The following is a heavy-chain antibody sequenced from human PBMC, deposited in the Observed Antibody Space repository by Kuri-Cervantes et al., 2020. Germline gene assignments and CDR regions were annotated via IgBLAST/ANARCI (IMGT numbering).Heavy chain of an antibody. CDR2: ISYDGSNK. V-gene: IGHV3-30-3*01. J-gene: IGHJ2*01. Sequence: GGSLRLSCAASGFTFSSYAMHWVRQAPGKGLEWVAVISYDGSNKYYADSVKGRFTISRDNSKNTLYLEMNSLRAEDTAVYYCARAGYSYGSPLLWYFDLWGRGTLVTDSS. D-gene: IGHD5-18*01. CDR1: GFTFSSYA. CDR3: ARAGYSYGSPLLWYFDL.